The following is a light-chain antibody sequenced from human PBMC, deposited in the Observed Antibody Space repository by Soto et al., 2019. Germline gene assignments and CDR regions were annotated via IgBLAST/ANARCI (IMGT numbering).Light chain of an antibody. CDR2: DTS. V-gene: IGKV3-15*01. J-gene: IGKJ4*01. CDR3: QRYNNWPLT. Sequence: EILMSQSPATLSVSTGETVTFSCRTSRSVSNMVACCQHKPGQTPRLLIYDTSARATGVPARFSGSRSGPEFTLTINSLQSEDFAIYYCQRYNNWPLTFGGGTKV. CDR1: RSVSNM.